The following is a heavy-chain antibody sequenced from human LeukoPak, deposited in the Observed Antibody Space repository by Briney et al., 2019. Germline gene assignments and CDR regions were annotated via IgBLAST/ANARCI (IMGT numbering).Heavy chain of an antibody. CDR3: ATSYYDFWSGYFGQYYFDY. CDR1: GFSFSEDF. V-gene: IGHV3-11*04. D-gene: IGHD3-3*01. Sequence: GGSLRLSCAASGFSFSEDFMIWIRQAPGKGLEWVSYINCSGSSIYYADSVKGRFTISRDNAKRSLYLQMNSLRAEDTAVYYCATSYYDFWSGYFGQYYFDYWGQGTLVTVSS. CDR2: INCSGSSI. J-gene: IGHJ4*02.